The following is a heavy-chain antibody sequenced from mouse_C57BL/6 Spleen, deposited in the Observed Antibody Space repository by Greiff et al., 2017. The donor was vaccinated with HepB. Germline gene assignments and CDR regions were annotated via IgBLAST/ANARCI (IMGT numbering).Heavy chain of an antibody. CDR3: TSSLRFDY. CDR2: IEPETGGT. Sequence: VQLQQSGAELVRPGASVTLSCKASGYTFTDYEMHWVKQTPVHGRDWVGAIEPETGGTAYNQKFKGKAILTADKSSSTAYMELRSLTSEDSAVYYCTSSLRFDYWGQGTTLTVSS. D-gene: IGHD1-1*01. J-gene: IGHJ2*01. CDR1: GYTFTDYE. V-gene: IGHV1-15*01.